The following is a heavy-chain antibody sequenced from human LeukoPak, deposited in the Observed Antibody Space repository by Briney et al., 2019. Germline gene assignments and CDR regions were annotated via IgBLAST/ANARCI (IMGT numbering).Heavy chain of an antibody. CDR3: ARRDYYDTSGYVSVE. CDR1: GGSITSTTYY. J-gene: IGHJ4*02. V-gene: IGHV4-39*01. CDR2: IHSNGNT. D-gene: IGHD3-22*01. Sequence: SETLSLTCAVSGGSITSTTYYWGWIRQPPGKGLEWIGRIHSNGNTYYNPSLESRVTISVDTSKNQFSLKLSSVTAADTAVYYCARRDYYDTSGYVSVEWSQGTLVTVSS.